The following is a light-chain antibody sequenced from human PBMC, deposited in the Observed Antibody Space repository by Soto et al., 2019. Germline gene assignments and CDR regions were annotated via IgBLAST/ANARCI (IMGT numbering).Light chain of an antibody. V-gene: IGKV1-39*01. CDR1: QSISSY. CDR3: QQSYSTPRT. CDR2: AAS. J-gene: IGKJ1*01. Sequence: DVKMTQSPSSLSASVGDRVTITCRASQSISSYLNWYQQKPGKVPKLLIYAASSLQSGVPSRFSGSGSGTDFTLTISSLQPEDFATYYCQQSYSTPRTFGQGSMV.